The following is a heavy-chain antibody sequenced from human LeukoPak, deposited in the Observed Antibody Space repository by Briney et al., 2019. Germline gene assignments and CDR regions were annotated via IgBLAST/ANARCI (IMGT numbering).Heavy chain of an antibody. V-gene: IGHV3-23*01. J-gene: IGHJ4*02. CDR3: AKTRPGLDY. CDR2: ISGSGGGT. Sequence: GGSLRLSCAASGFTFSSYEMNWVRQAPGKGLEWVSTISGSGGGTYYADSVKGRFTISRDNSKNTLYLQMNSLRADDTAVYYCAKTRPGLDYWGQGTLVTVSS. CDR1: GFTFSSYE. D-gene: IGHD1-1*01.